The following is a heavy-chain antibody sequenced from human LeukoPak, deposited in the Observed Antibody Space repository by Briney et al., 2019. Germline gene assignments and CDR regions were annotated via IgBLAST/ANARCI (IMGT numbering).Heavy chain of an antibody. CDR2: IYTSGST. Sequence: SETLSLTCTVSGGSISSGSYYWSWIRQPAGKGLEWIGRIYTSGSTNYNPSLKSRVTISVDTSKNQFSLEMTSVTAADTAVYYCARAPRHHYGSGSLGMDVWGQGTTVTVS. V-gene: IGHV4-61*02. D-gene: IGHD3-10*01. CDR3: ARAPRHHYGSGSLGMDV. CDR1: GGSISSGSYY. J-gene: IGHJ6*02.